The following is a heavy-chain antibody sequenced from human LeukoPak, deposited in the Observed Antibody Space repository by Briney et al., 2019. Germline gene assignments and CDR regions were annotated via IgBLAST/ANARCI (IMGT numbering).Heavy chain of an antibody. CDR1: GGSFSGYY. J-gene: IGHJ3*02. D-gene: IGHD5-18*01. V-gene: IGHV4-34*01. CDR3: ARDGYSYGTRAFDI. Sequence: SETLSLTCAVYGGSFSGYYWSWIRQPPGKGLEWIGEINHSGSTNYNPSLKSRVTISVDTSKNQFSLKLSSVTAADTAVYYCARDGYSYGTRAFDIWGQGTMVTVS. CDR2: INHSGST.